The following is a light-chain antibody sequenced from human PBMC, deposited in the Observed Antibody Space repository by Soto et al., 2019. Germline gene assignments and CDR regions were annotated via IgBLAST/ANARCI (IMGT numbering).Light chain of an antibody. J-gene: IGKJ1*01. CDR1: QRITSSF. Sequence: DIVLTQSPGTLTLSPGETATLSCRASQRITSSFLTWYQQRPGQAPRLLIYGASNRATGIPDRFSGAGSGTDFTLTISRLEPDDFAVFYCLHHGSSPTWTFGQGTQVEIK. CDR3: LHHGSSPTWT. CDR2: GAS. V-gene: IGKV3-20*01.